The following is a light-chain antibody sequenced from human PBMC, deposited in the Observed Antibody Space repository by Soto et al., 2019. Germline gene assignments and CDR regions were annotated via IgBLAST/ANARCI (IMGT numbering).Light chain of an antibody. J-gene: IGLJ1*01. CDR1: SSDIGDYNY. Sequence: QSALTQPASVSGSPGQSITISCTGTSSDIGDYNYVSWYQQHPGKAPKLMIYEVSYRPSGVSDRFSGSKSDNTASLTISGLQAEDEAHYYCSSYSSSSTLYVFGTGTKLTVL. CDR3: SSYSSSSTLYV. V-gene: IGLV2-14*01. CDR2: EVS.